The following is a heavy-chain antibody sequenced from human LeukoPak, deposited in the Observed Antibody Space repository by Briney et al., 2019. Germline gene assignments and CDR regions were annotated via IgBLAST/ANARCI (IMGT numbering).Heavy chain of an antibody. CDR3: AKTPSGGASLYYFDY. V-gene: IGHV3-30*02. CDR1: GFTFDDYA. J-gene: IGHJ4*02. Sequence: AGGSLRLSCAASGFTFDDYAMHWVRQAPGKGLEWVAFIRYDGSNKYYADSVKGRFTISRDNSKNTLYLQMNSLRAEDTAVYYCAKTPSGGASLYYFDYWGQGTLVTVSS. D-gene: IGHD4/OR15-4a*01. CDR2: IRYDGSNK.